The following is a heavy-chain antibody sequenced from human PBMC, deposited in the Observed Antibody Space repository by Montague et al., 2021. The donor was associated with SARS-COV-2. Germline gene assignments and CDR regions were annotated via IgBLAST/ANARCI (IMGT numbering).Heavy chain of an antibody. D-gene: IGHD6-19*01. Sequence: SLRLSCAASGITFSTYEMIWVRQAPGKGLEWVSSIGASGSSTHYADSVKGRFTISRDNAKSSLFLQMDSLRVEDTAIYYCECLGSSDWYHWFDPWGQGTLVTVSP. J-gene: IGHJ5*02. CDR2: IGASGSST. V-gene: IGHV3-48*03. CDR1: GITFSTYE. CDR3: ECLGSSDWYHWFDP.